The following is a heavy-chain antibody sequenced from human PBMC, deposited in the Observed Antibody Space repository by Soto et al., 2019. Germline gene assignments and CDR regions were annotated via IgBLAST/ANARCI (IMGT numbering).Heavy chain of an antibody. D-gene: IGHD2-2*01. Sequence: QVQLVQSGAEMEKPGASVKVSCKASGYTFTSYYIHWVRQAPGQGLEWLGIINPSGGSASYAQNFQGRVTITRDTSTRTVYMALSSLRSEDTALYCCARGCQFVDLPAGMDYWGQGTMVTVSS. CDR1: GYTFTSYY. V-gene: IGHV1-46*01. CDR2: INPSGGSA. J-gene: IGHJ4*02. CDR3: ARGCQFVDLPAGMDY.